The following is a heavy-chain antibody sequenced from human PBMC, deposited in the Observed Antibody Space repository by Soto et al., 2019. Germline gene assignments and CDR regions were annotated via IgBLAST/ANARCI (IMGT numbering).Heavy chain of an antibody. V-gene: IGHV3-48*01. Sequence: GGSLRLSCAASGFTFRSYSMNWVRRAPGKGLEWVSHITSSSSAIYYADSVKGRFTISRDNAKNSLYLQMNSLRAEDTAVYYCARGPVAAIDYWGQGILVTVSS. CDR1: GFTFRSYS. CDR3: ARGPVAAIDY. CDR2: ITSSSSAI. D-gene: IGHD6-19*01. J-gene: IGHJ4*02.